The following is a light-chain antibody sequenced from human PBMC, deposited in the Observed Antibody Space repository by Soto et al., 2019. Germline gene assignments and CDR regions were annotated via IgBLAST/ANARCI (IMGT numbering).Light chain of an antibody. J-gene: IGLJ3*02. CDR1: SSDVGGYKY. CDR3: SSYTSSGAWV. Sequence: QSALTQPASVSGSPGQAITISCTGTSSDVGGYKYVYWYQQHPGKAPKLMIYEVNNRPSGVSNRFSGSKSGNTASLIISGLQAEDEADYYCSSYTSSGAWVFGGVTNLTVL. CDR2: EVN. V-gene: IGLV2-14*01.